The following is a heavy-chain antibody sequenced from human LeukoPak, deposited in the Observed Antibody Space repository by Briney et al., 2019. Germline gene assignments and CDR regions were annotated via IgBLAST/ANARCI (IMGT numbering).Heavy chain of an antibody. Sequence: SETLSLTCTASGGSISSYYWSWIRQPPGKGLEWIGYIYYSGSTNYNPSLKSRVTISVDTSKNQFSLKLSSVTAADTAVYYCAREVSRGYSSSWYLDYWGQGALVTVSS. CDR2: IYYSGST. J-gene: IGHJ4*02. CDR1: GGSISSYY. V-gene: IGHV4-59*01. D-gene: IGHD6-13*01. CDR3: AREVSRGYSSSWYLDY.